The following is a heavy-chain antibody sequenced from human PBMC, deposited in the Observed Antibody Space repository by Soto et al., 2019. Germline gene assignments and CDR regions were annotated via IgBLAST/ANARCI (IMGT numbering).Heavy chain of an antibody. V-gene: IGHV3-23*01. CDR3: AKQRADYGAGADTFYFDS. CDR2: LSGSGGTT. CDR1: GFTFTNYW. J-gene: IGHJ4*02. Sequence: GGSLRLSXAASGFTFTNYWMHWVRQAPGKGLEWVSSLSGSGGTTYYADSVKGRFIISRDNSKNTLYLLMNSLRAEDTALYYCAKQRADYGAGADTFYFDSWGQGALVTVSS. D-gene: IGHD3-10*01.